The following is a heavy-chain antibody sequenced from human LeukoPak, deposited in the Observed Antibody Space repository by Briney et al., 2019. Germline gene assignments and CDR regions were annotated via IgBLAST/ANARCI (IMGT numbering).Heavy chain of an antibody. D-gene: IGHD5-12*01. CDR2: IGGSGSRT. Sequence: GGSLRLSCSASGFTFTTYGMNWVRQAPGKGLEWVSGIGGSGSRTYYADSVKGRFTISRDNAKNSLYLQMNSLRVEDTAFYYCALTRGYSGYDLDSWGQGTLVTVSS. V-gene: IGHV3-23*01. J-gene: IGHJ4*02. CDR1: GFTFTTYG. CDR3: ALTRGYSGYDLDS.